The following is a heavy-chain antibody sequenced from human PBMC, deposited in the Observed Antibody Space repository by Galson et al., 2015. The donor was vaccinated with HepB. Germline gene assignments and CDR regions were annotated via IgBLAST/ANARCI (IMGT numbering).Heavy chain of an antibody. Sequence: SVKVSCKVSGYTLTELSMHWVRQAPGKGLEWMGGFDPEDGETIYAQKFQGRVTMTEDTSTDTAYMELSSLRSEDTAVYYCATGLSPRYSSGLRSYYYGMDVWGQGTTVTVSS. CDR1: GYTLTELS. V-gene: IGHV1-24*01. J-gene: IGHJ6*02. D-gene: IGHD6-25*01. CDR2: FDPEDGET. CDR3: ATGLSPRYSSGLRSYYYGMDV.